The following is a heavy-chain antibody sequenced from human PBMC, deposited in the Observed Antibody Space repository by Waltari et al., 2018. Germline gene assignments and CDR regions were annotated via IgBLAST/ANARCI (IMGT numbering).Heavy chain of an antibody. J-gene: IGHJ4*02. D-gene: IGHD3-16*01. CDR1: RASISSGLYY. CDR3: ARLEGPTVLGGLFDY. V-gene: IGHV4-61*02. CDR2: IDTTGTT. Sequence: QVQLRESGPRLVRPSQTLSLPFTVPRASISSGLYYWSRIRQPAAKGLEWVGHIDTTGTTNYNPSLRSRVTISLDTSKNQFSLNLNSVTAADTAMYYCARLEGPTVLGGLFDYWGQGTLVTVSS.